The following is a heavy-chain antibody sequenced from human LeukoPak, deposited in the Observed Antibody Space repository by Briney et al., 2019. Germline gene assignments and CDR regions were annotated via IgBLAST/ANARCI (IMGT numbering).Heavy chain of an antibody. J-gene: IGHJ5*02. CDR3: ARGNKALLWFGELLYAPEWWFDP. D-gene: IGHD3-10*01. Sequence: ASVKVSCKASGYTFTGYYMHWVRQAPGQGLEWMGWINPNSGGTNYAQKLQGRVTMTTDTSTSTAYMELRSLRSDDTAVYYCARGNKALLWFGELLYAPEWWFDPWGQGTLVTVSS. CDR1: GYTFTGYY. CDR2: INPNSGGT. V-gene: IGHV1-2*02.